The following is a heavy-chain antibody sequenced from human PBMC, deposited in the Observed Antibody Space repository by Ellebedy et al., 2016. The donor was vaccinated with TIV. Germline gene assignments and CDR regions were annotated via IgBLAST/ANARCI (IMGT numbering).Heavy chain of an antibody. J-gene: IGHJ6*02. CDR3: ARDGDGMDV. V-gene: IGHV3-74*01. D-gene: IGHD3-3*01. Sequence: GESLKISXAASGFTFSSYSMNWVRQAPGKGLVWVSRINSDGSSTSYADSVKGRFTISRDNAKNTLYLQMNSLRAEDTAVYYCARDGDGMDVWGQGTTVTVSS. CDR1: GFTFSSYS. CDR2: INSDGSST.